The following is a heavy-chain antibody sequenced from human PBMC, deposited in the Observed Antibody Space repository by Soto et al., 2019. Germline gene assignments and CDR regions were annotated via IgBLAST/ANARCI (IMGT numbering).Heavy chain of an antibody. Sequence: PSETLSLTCTVSGGSISSGNYYWSWIRQPPGKGLEWIGFMSYSGSTSYNASLKSRVTISVDTSKSQFSLNLSFVTAADTAVYYCATMGTPATGRYFYDIWGQGTLVTVSS. D-gene: IGHD1-26*01. CDR1: GGSISSGNYY. J-gene: IGHJ1*01. CDR2: MSYSGST. V-gene: IGHV4-30-4*01. CDR3: ATMGTPATGRYFYDI.